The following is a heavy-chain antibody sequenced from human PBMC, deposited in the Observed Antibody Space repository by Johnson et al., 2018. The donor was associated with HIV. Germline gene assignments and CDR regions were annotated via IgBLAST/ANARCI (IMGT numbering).Heavy chain of an antibody. CDR3: AREDTAILSAAFDI. D-gene: IGHD5-18*01. CDR2: INSDGSST. V-gene: IGHV3-74*01. J-gene: IGHJ3*02. Sequence: GQLVESGGGLVQPGGSLRLSCAASGFTLSSYWMHWVRQAPGKGLVWVSRINSDGSSTSYADSVKGRFTISRDNAKNTLYLQMNSLRAEDTAVYYWAREDTAILSAAFDIWGQGTMVTVSS. CDR1: GFTLSSYW.